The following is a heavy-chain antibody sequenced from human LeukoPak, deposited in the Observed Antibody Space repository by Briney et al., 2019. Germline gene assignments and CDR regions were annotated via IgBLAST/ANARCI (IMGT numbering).Heavy chain of an antibody. D-gene: IGHD6-19*01. V-gene: IGHV4-31*03. Sequence: PSQTLSLTCTVSGGSISSGGYYWSWIRQHPGKGLEWIGYIYYSGSTYYNPSLKSRVTMSVDTSKNRLSLKLKSVTAADTAMYYCARVDRDSSGWDHTHSYFDPWGQGALVTISS. CDR2: IYYSGST. CDR3: ARVDRDSSGWDHTHSYFDP. J-gene: IGHJ5*02. CDR1: GGSISSGGYY.